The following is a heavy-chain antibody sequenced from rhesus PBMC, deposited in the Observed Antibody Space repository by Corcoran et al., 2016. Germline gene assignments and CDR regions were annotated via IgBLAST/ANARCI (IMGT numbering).Heavy chain of an antibody. CDR3: ARRGSGWTRDY. CDR2: IYGSGGST. CDR1: GGSISSSNW. V-gene: IGHV4-93*02. J-gene: IGHJ4*01. Sequence: QVQLQESGPAVVKPSETLSLTCAVSGGSISSSNWWSWIRQSPGKGLEWIWGIYGSGGSTDYNPSLKSRVTISIDTSKNQFSLKLSSVTAADTAVYYCARRGSGWTRDYWGQGVLVTVSS. D-gene: IGHD6-31*01.